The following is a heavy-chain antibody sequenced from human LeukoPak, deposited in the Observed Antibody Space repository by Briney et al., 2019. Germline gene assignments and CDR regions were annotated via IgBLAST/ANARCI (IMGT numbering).Heavy chain of an antibody. CDR2: IYYRGST. Sequence: SETLSLTCTVSGGSIRSSSYYWGWIRQPPGKGLEWIGSIYYRGSTYYNASLKSRGTISVDTSKNQFSLKLNSVTAADTAVYFCARQVVAVAGTGYFDYWGQGTLVTVSS. D-gene: IGHD6-19*01. CDR1: GGSIRSSSYY. CDR3: ARQVVAVAGTGYFDY. V-gene: IGHV4-39*01. J-gene: IGHJ4*02.